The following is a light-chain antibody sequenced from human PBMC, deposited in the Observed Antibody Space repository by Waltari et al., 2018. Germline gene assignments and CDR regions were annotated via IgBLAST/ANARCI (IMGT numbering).Light chain of an antibody. Sequence: AIRITQSPSSLSASTGASVTITCRASQGISSYLAWYQQKPGKAPKLLIYAASTLQSGVPSRFSGSGSGTDFTLTISCLQSEDFATYYCQQYYSYQWTFGQGTKVEIK. J-gene: IGKJ1*01. CDR3: QQYYSYQWT. CDR1: QGISSY. CDR2: AAS. V-gene: IGKV1-8*01.